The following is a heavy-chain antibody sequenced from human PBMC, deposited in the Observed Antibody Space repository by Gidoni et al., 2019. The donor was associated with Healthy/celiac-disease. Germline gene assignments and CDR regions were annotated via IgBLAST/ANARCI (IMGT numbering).Heavy chain of an antibody. J-gene: IGHJ5*02. CDR2: INAGNGNT. CDR1: GYTFTSSA. D-gene: IGHD3-10*01. V-gene: IGHV1-3*01. Sequence: QVQVVQSGAEVKKPGASVKVSCKASGYTFTSSAIHWGRQATGQRLEWMGWINAGNGNTNNSQKFKGRVTITRDTSASTADMEMSRLSSEDTAVYSGARDGFTRVRGVIITSSGIDPWGQGTLVTVSS. CDR3: ARDGFTRVRGVIITSSGIDP.